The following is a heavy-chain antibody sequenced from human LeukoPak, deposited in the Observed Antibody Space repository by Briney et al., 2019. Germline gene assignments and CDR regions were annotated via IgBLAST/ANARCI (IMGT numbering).Heavy chain of an antibody. V-gene: IGHV3-30*18. CDR3: AKDFMVRGVIRPDY. J-gene: IGHJ4*02. CDR2: ISYDGNNK. D-gene: IGHD3-10*01. Sequence: QPGGSLRLSCAASGITFSSYGMHWVRQAPGKGLEWVAVISYDGNNKYYADSVKGRFTISRDNSKNTLYLQMNSLRAEDTAVYYCAKDFMVRGVIRPDYWGQGTLVTVSS. CDR1: GITFSSYG.